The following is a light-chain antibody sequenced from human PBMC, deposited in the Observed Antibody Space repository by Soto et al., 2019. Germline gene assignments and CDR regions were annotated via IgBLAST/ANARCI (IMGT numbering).Light chain of an antibody. CDR2: KAS. CDR1: QSISTW. Sequence: DILMTQSPSTLSASVGDGVTITCRASQSISTWLAWYQQKPGKAPKLLIYKASRLEGGVPSRFSGSGSGTDFNITISSLQPDDFATYYCQQYNSYPLTFGGGTTVEIK. J-gene: IGKJ4*01. V-gene: IGKV1-5*03. CDR3: QQYNSYPLT.